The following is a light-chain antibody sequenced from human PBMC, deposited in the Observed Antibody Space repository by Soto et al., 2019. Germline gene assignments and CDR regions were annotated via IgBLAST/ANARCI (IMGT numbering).Light chain of an antibody. CDR1: SSDVGGYNY. Sequence: SVLTQPPSASGSPGQSVTISCTGTSSDVGGYNYVSWYQQHPGKAPKLMIYEVSKRPSGVPDRFSGSKSGNTASLTVSGLQAEDAADSYCSSYAGTLYVFGTGTKVTVL. V-gene: IGLV2-8*01. J-gene: IGLJ1*01. CDR3: SSYAGTLYV. CDR2: EVS.